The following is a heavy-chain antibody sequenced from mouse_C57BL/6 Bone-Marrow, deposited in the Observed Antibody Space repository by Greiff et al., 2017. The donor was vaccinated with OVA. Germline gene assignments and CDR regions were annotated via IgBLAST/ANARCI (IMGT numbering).Heavy chain of an antibody. V-gene: IGHV1-55*01. CDR2: IYPGSGST. CDR1: GYTFTSYW. Sequence: VKLQQPGAELVKPGASVKMSCKASGYTFTSYWLTWVKQRPGQGLEWIGDIYPGSGSTNYNEKFKSKATLTVDTSSSTAYMQLSSLTSEDSAVYYCARSAYYYGSSEAWFAYWGQGTLVTVSA. CDR3: ARSAYYYGSSEAWFAY. D-gene: IGHD1-1*01. J-gene: IGHJ3*01.